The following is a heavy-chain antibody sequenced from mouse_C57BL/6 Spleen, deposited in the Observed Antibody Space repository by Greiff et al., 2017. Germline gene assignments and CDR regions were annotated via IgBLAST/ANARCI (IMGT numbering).Heavy chain of an antibody. V-gene: IGHV7-1*01. Sequence: EVKLMESGGGLVQSGRSLRLSCATSGFTFSDFYMEWVRQAPGKGLEWIAASRTKANDYTTEYSASVKGRFIVSRDTSQSILYLQMNALRAEDTAIYYCSRDGGYWYFDVWGTGTTVTVSS. D-gene: IGHD1-1*02. CDR2: SRTKANDYTT. J-gene: IGHJ1*03. CDR1: GFTFSDFY. CDR3: SRDGGYWYFDV.